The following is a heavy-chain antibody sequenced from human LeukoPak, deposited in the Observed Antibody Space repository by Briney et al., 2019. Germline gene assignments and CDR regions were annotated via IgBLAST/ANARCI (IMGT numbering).Heavy chain of an antibody. CDR2: IIPILGIA. CDR1: GGTFSSYA. V-gene: IGHV1-69*04. D-gene: IGHD3-10*01. Sequence: ASVKVPCKASGGTFSSYAISWVRQAPGQGLEWMGRIIPILGIANYAQKFQGRVTITADKSTSTAYMELSSLRSEDTAVYYCARVSITMVRGVIIYYGMDVWGQGTTVTVSS. CDR3: ARVSITMVRGVIIYYGMDV. J-gene: IGHJ6*02.